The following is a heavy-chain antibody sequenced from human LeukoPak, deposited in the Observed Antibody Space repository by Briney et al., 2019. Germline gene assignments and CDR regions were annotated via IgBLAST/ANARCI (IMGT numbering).Heavy chain of an antibody. V-gene: IGHV3-74*01. CDR3: ASDRYSYGFDY. CDR1: GFTFSSYW. CDR2: INSDGRST. D-gene: IGHD5-18*01. J-gene: IGHJ4*02. Sequence: GGSLRLSCAASGFTFSSYWMDWVRHAPGEGVGWVSRINSDGRSTSYADSVKGRFTISRDNTKNSLYLQMNSLRAEDTVVYYCASDRYSYGFDYWGQGTLVTVSS.